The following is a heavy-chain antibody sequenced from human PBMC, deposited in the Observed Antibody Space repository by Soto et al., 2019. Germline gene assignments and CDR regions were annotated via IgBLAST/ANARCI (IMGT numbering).Heavy chain of an antibody. CDR2: VKSKTDSETT. V-gene: IGHV3-15*01. J-gene: IGHJ4*02. CDR3: TTNVGQSILWFGS. Sequence: PGGSLRLSCAASGLTFSNAWMSWVRQAPGKGLEWVGRVKSKTDSETTNYAAPVKGRFTISRDDSENTLYLQMNSLKTEDTAVYFCTTNVGQSILWFGSWGKGTLVTVSS. CDR1: GLTFSNAW. D-gene: IGHD2-21*01.